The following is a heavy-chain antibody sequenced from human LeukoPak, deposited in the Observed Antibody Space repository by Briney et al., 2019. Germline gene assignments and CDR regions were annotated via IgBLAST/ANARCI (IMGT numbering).Heavy chain of an antibody. D-gene: IGHD6-19*01. CDR3: ARAPYSSGWYIDY. CDR1: GFTFSSYC. CDR2: IKQDGSEK. J-gene: IGHJ4*02. Sequence: GGSLRLSCAASGFTFSSYCMSWVRQAPGQGLEWVANIKQDGSEKYYVDSVKGRFTISRDNAKNSLYLQMNSLRAEDTAVYYCARAPYSSGWYIDYWGQGTLVTVSS. V-gene: IGHV3-7*05.